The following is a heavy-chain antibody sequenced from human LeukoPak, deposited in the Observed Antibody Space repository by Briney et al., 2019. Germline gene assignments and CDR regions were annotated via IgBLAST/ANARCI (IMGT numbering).Heavy chain of an antibody. CDR2: IQSSSGST. CDR3: ALLGPRGYYYYMDV. Sequence: ASVKVSCKTSGYSSTNYYVHWVRQAPGQGPEWMGIIQSSSGSTTYAQKFQGRVTMTRDTSTSTVYMELSSLRSEDTAVYYCALLGPRGYYYYMDVWGKGTTVTVSS. CDR1: GYSSTNYY. J-gene: IGHJ6*03. V-gene: IGHV1-46*01. D-gene: IGHD3-10*01.